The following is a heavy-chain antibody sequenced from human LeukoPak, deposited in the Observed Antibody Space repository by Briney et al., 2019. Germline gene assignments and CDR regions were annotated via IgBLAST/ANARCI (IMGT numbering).Heavy chain of an antibody. Sequence: GGSLRLSCVASGFTFSRYVIHWVRQAPGKGLEWVAVISKDGSDEYYADSVKGRFTVSRDPSKNSLYLQMNNLSGEDTAIYYCARAAPVRGVTFFDYWGQGTLITVSS. V-gene: IGHV3-30*04. CDR1: GFTFSRYV. J-gene: IGHJ4*02. D-gene: IGHD3-10*01. CDR3: ARAAPVRGVTFFDY. CDR2: ISKDGSDE.